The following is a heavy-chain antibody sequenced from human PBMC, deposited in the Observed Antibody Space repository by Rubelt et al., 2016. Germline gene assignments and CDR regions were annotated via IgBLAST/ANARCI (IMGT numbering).Heavy chain of an antibody. CDR2: ISWNSGSI. D-gene: IGHD6-19*01. J-gene: IGHJ2*01. CDR3: AKAPYRGSGWTLDL. Sequence: EVQLVESGGGLVKPGGSLRLSCAASGFTFSSYSMNWVRQAPGKGLEWVSGISWNSGSIGYVDSVKGRFTISRDNAKNSLYLQSNSLRAEDTALYYCAKAPYRGSGWTLDLCGRGTLVTVSS. CDR1: GFTFSSYS. V-gene: IGHV3-9*01.